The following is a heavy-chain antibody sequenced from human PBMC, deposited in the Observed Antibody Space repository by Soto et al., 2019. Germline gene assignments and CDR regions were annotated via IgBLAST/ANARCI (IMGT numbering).Heavy chain of an antibody. CDR2: INPNSGGT. J-gene: IGHJ4*02. Sequence: ASVKVSCKASGYTFTGYYMHWVRQAPGQGLEWMGWINPNSGGTNYAQKFQGWVTMTRETSISTAYMGLSRLRSDDTAVYYCAKPSQGVSSGWHDGGFDYWGQGTLVTVSS. V-gene: IGHV1-2*04. D-gene: IGHD6-19*01. CDR3: AKPSQGVSSGWHDGGFDY. CDR1: GYTFTGYY.